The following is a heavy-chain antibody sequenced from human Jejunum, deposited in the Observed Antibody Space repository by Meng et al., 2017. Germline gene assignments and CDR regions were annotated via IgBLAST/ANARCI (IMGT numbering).Heavy chain of an antibody. V-gene: IGHV4-31*03. CDR2: IYYTGSA. J-gene: IGHJ1*01. D-gene: IGHD4-17*01. Sequence: GQLQGSGPGLGKPSQTRALTCSFSGDSISSGGYFWSWIRQLPGKGLEWIGYIYYTGSAYYNPSLKSRVTISVDTSKNQFSLKVTSVTAADTAVYYCAKVLTTVSNRQTEYSHHWGQGTLVTVSS. CDR1: GDSISSGGYF. CDR3: AKVLTTVSNRQTEYSHH.